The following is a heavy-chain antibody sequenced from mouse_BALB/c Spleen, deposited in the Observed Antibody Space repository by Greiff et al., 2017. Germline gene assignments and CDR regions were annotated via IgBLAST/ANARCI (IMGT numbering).Heavy chain of an antibody. CDR1: GFNIKDTY. V-gene: IGHV14-3*02. Sequence: VQLQQSGAELVKPGASVKLSCTASGFNIKDTYMHWVKQRPEQGLEWIGRIDPANGNTKYDPKFQGKATITADTSSNTAYLQLSSLTSEDTAVYYCTLYYVDYWGQGTTLTVSA. CDR2: IDPANGNT. CDR3: TLYYVDY. J-gene: IGHJ2*01.